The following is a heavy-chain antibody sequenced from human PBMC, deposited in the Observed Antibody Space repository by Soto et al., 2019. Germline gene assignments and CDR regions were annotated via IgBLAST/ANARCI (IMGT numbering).Heavy chain of an antibody. CDR3: TRGGTRTTYWGLFDS. J-gene: IGHJ4*02. CDR1: GFTFSSYG. CDR2: ISGDASST. V-gene: IGHV3-74*02. Sequence: VQLVESGGGVVQPGRSLRLSCAASGFTFSSYGMHWVRQPPGKGPVWVSRISGDASSTSYADSVKGRFTISRDSAKNTVYLQMDSLRVEDTAVYYCTRGGTRTTYWGLFDSWGQGTLVTVSS. D-gene: IGHD7-27*01.